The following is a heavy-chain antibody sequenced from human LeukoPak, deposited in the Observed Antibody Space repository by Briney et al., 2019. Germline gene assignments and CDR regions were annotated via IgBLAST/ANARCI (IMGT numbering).Heavy chain of an antibody. CDR1: GFTFSSYE. D-gene: IGHD5-12*01. CDR2: ISSSSSTI. V-gene: IGHV3-48*03. J-gene: IGHJ4*02. CDR3: ARIMGLRFLYYFDY. Sequence: GGSLRLSCAASGFTFSSYEMNWVRQAPGKGLEWVSYISSSSSTIYYADSVKGRFTISRDNAKNSLYLQMNSLRAEDTAVYYCARIMGLRFLYYFDYWGQGTLVTVSS.